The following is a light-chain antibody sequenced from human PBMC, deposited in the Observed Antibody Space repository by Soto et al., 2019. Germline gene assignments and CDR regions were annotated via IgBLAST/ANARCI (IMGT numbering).Light chain of an antibody. CDR3: QQSYSMPRT. J-gene: IGKJ1*01. CDR2: TAS. Sequence: DIEMTQSPSSLSASVGDRVTITCRASQSISFYLNWYQQKPGKAPKLLIYTASNVQSGVPSRISGSGSGTELTLTITSLQPEDFATYYCQQSYSMPRTFGQGTKV. V-gene: IGKV1-39*01. CDR1: QSISFY.